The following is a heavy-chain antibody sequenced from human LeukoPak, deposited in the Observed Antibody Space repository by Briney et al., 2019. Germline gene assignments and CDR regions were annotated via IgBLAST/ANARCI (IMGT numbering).Heavy chain of an antibody. CDR3: ARDKDDYGSGNHWFDP. CDR2: ISSSGSTI. Sequence: GGSLRLSCAASGFIFSDYYMSWIRQAPGKGLEWVSYISSSGSTIHYADSVKGRFTISRDNAKNSLYLQMNSLRAEDTAVYYCARDKDDYGSGNHWFDPWGQGTLVTVS. J-gene: IGHJ5*02. CDR1: GFIFSDYY. D-gene: IGHD3-10*01. V-gene: IGHV3-11*01.